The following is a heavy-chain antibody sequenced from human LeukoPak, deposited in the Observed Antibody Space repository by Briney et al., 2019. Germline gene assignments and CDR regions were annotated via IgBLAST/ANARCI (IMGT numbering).Heavy chain of an antibody. CDR2: IIPIFGTA. CDR3: VSHPSGGAFDY. V-gene: IGHV1-69*05. CDR1: GGTFSSYA. Sequence: SVKVSCKASGGTFSSYAISWVRQAPGQGLEWMGGIIPIFGTANYAQKFQGRVTITTDESTSTAYMELSSLRSEDTAVYYCVSHPSGGAFDYWGQGTLVTVSS. D-gene: IGHD2-21*01. J-gene: IGHJ4*02.